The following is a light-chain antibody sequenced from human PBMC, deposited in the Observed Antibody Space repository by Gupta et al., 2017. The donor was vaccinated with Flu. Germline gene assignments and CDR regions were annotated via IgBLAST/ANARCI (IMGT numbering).Light chain of an antibody. CDR1: QSIRRD. CDR2: GAS. J-gene: IGKJ2*01. CDR3: QQYEKWHPGHT. V-gene: IGKV3D-15*01. Sequence: EVVMTQSPATLSVSPGDTVTLSCRASQSIRRDLVWYQKKPGQPPRLLIYGASSRAAGIPGMFSGSGDDTECNLTISSLQSEDSEVYYCQQYEKWHPGHTFGQGTKMEIK.